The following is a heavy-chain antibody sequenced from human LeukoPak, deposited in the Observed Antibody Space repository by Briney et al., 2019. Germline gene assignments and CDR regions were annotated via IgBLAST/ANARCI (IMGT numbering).Heavy chain of an antibody. CDR1: GGSISSNNYY. CDR2: IYYSGST. Sequence: SETLSLTCTVSGGSISSNNYYWGWIRQPPGKRLEWIGSIYYSGSTYYNPSLKSRVTISVDTSKNQFSLKLSSVTAADTAVYYCARPRRDILTGYSDAFDIWGQGTMVTVSS. D-gene: IGHD3-9*01. V-gene: IGHV4-39*01. CDR3: ARPRRDILTGYSDAFDI. J-gene: IGHJ3*02.